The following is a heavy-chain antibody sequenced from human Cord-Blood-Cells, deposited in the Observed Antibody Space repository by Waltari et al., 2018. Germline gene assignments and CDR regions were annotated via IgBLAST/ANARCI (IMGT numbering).Heavy chain of an antibody. CDR3: ARQPPGYSGYAPFDY. Sequence: SWVRQAPGQGLEWMGGIIPIFGTANYAQKFQGRVTITADKSTSTAYMELSSLRSEDTAVYYCARQPPGYSGYAPFDYWGQGTLVTVSS. CDR2: IIPIFGTA. V-gene: IGHV1-69*06. D-gene: IGHD5-12*01. J-gene: IGHJ4*02.